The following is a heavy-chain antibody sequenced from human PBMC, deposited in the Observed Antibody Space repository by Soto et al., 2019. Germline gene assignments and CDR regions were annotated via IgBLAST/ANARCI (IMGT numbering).Heavy chain of an antibody. J-gene: IGHJ3*01. V-gene: IGHV1-58*01. Sequence: SVKVSCKASGFTFTSSAVQWVRQARGQRLEWIGWIVVGSGNTNYAQNYEVRLTMTTDTTTSTAYMELRSLRSDDTAVYYCEAAGWYGVSFDLWGQGTMVTVSS. CDR3: EAAGWYGVSFDL. D-gene: IGHD6-19*01. CDR2: IVVGSGNT. CDR1: GFTFTSSA.